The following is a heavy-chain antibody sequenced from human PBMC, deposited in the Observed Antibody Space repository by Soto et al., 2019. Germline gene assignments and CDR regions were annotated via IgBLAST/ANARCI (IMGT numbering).Heavy chain of an antibody. D-gene: IGHD2-21*02. J-gene: IGHJ4*02. Sequence: ASVKVSCKASGYTLTSYYMHWVRQAPGQGLEWVGFINPGGGTTSYAQKFQGRVAMTRGTSTSTVYMELSRLRSDDTAVYYCARARHIVVVSANGYFDYWGQGTLVTVSS. CDR3: ARARHIVVVSANGYFDY. CDR2: INPGGGTT. V-gene: IGHV1-46*01. CDR1: GYTLTSYY.